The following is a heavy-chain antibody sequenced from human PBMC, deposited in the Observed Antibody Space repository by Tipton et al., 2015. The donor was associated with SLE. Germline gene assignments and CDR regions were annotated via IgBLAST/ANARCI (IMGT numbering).Heavy chain of an antibody. V-gene: IGHV4-39*01. Sequence: TLSLTCTVSGGSISSSSYYWGWIRQPPGKGLEWIGSIYYSGSTYYNPSLKSRVTISVDTSKNQFSLQMSSVTAADTALYYCARHKLGFSWSYFDSWGQGTLGTVSS. CDR3: ARHKLGFSWSYFDS. J-gene: IGHJ4*02. D-gene: IGHD3-3*01. CDR1: GGSISSSSYY. CDR2: IYYSGST.